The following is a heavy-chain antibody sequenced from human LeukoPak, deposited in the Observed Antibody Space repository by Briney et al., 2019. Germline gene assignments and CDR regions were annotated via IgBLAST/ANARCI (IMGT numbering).Heavy chain of an antibody. V-gene: IGHV3-23*01. CDR2: ISGSGGST. D-gene: IGHD6-19*01. J-gene: IGHJ4*02. CDR3: AAGRDIAVAGPGGYFDY. Sequence: GGSLRLSCAASGFTFSSYAMSWVRQAPGKGLEWVSSISGSGGSTYYADSVKGRFTISRDNSKNTLYLQMNSLTAEDTAVYYCAAGRDIAVAGPGGYFDYWGQGTLVTVSS. CDR1: GFTFSSYA.